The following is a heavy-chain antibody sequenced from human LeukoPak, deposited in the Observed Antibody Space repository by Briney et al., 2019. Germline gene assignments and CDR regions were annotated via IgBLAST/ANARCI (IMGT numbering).Heavy chain of an antibody. V-gene: IGHV3-15*01. CDR2: IKSKTDGGTT. D-gene: IGHD2-8*01. J-gene: IGHJ4*02. CDR1: GFTFSIAW. CDR3: TTDRPRCTNGVCYLGYYFDY. Sequence: GGSLRLSCAASGFTFSIAWMSWVRQAPGKGLEWVGRIKSKTDGGTTDYAAPVKGRFTISRDDSKNTLYLQMNSLKTEDTAVYYCTTDRPRCTNGVCYLGYYFDYWGQGTLVTVSS.